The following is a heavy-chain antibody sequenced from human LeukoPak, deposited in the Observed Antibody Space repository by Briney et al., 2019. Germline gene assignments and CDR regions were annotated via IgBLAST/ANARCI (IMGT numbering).Heavy chain of an antibody. CDR1: GFTFSSYA. V-gene: IGHV3-23*01. CDR3: AKVVAYYDFWSGYYTPDYYYYYGMDV. D-gene: IGHD3-3*01. J-gene: IGHJ6*02. CDR2: ISGSGGST. Sequence: GRSLRLSCAASGFTFSSYAMSWVRQAPGKGREWVSAISGSGGSTYYADSVKGRFTISRDNSKNTLYLQMNSLRAEDKAVYYCAKVVAYYDFWSGYYTPDYYYYYGMDVWGQGTTVTVSS.